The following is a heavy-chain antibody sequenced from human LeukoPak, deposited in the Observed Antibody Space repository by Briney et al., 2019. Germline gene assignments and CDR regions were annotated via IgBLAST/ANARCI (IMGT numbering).Heavy chain of an antibody. Sequence: GGSLRLSCAASGFTVSINYMSWVRQAPGKGLEWVSVIYSGGSTYYADSVKGRFTISRDNSKNTLYLQMNSLRAEDTAVYYCARAPEYYYDSSGYYWYFDLWGRGTLVTVSS. CDR1: GFTVSINY. CDR3: ARAPEYYYDSSGYYWYFDL. D-gene: IGHD3-22*01. J-gene: IGHJ2*01. V-gene: IGHV3-66*01. CDR2: IYSGGST.